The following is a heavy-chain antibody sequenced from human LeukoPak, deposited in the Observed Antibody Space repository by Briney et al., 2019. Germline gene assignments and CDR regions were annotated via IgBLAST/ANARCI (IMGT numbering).Heavy chain of an antibody. CDR1: GFTFSNSW. CDR3: ARADYYVSGRGYYGMDV. D-gene: IGHD3-10*01. CDR2: INTDGSST. Sequence: PGGSLRLSCAVSGFTFSNSWMHWLRQAPGKGLICVSRINTDGSSTNYADSVKGRFTISRDNAKNTLYLQMNNLRAEDTAVYYCARADYYVSGRGYYGMDVWGQGTTVTVSS. V-gene: IGHV3-74*01. J-gene: IGHJ6*02.